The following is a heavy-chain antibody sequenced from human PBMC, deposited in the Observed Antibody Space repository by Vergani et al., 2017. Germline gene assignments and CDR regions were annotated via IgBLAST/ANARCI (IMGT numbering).Heavy chain of an antibody. Sequence: QVQLVESGGGVVQPGRSLRLSCAASGFTFSSYGMHWVRQAPGKGLEWVAVIWYDGSNKYYADSVKGRFTISRDNSKNTLYLQMNSLRAEDTAVYYCAKDQASSGWYGNLYYYYGMDVWGQGTTVTVSS. V-gene: IGHV3-33*06. CDR2: IWYDGSNK. CDR1: GFTFSSYG. J-gene: IGHJ6*02. CDR3: AKDQASSGWYGNLYYYYGMDV. D-gene: IGHD6-19*01.